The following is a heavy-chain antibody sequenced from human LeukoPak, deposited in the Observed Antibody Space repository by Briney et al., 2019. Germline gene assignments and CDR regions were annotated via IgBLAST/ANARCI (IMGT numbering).Heavy chain of an antibody. CDR2: ISGGTT. D-gene: IGHD6-19*01. CDR3: SRGSGWLSVY. J-gene: IGHJ4*02. CDR1: GFTFGDYL. Sequence: GGSLRLSCTASGFTFGDYLMSWFRQAPGKGLGWIGFISGGTTEYAASVKGRFTISRDDSTSIAYPQMNSLTTEDTAVYYCSRGSGWLSVYWGQGTLVTVSS. V-gene: IGHV3-49*03.